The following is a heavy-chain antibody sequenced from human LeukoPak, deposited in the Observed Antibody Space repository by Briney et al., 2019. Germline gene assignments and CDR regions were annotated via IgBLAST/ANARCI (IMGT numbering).Heavy chain of an antibody. CDR2: IFYSGST. J-gene: IGHJ4*02. CDR1: IDSISSYY. CDR3: AGSYNWSDDFDY. V-gene: IGHV4-59*01. D-gene: IGHD1-1*01. Sequence: SETLSLTCTVSIDSISSYYWSWIRQPPGKGLEWVGYIFYSGSTNYNPSLKSRVTISVDTSKNQLSLKLNSVTAADTAVYYCAGSYNWSDDFDYWGPGTLVTVPS.